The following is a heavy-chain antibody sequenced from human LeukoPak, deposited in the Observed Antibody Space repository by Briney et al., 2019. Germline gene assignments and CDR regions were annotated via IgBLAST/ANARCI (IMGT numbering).Heavy chain of an antibody. CDR3: ARVTRYSSSWYDYYYYYMDV. D-gene: IGHD6-13*01. CDR2: MYSSGST. Sequence: PSETLSLTCTVSGGSISSSSYYWGWIRQPPGKGLEWIGSMYSSGSTYYNPSLKSRVTISVDTSKNQFSLKLSSVTAADTAVYYCARVTRYSSSWYDYYYYYMDVWGKGTTVTVSS. CDR1: GGSISSSSYY. J-gene: IGHJ6*03. V-gene: IGHV4-39*07.